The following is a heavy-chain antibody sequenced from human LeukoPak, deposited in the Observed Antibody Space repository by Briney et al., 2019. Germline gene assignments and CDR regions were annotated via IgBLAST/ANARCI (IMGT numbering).Heavy chain of an antibody. J-gene: IGHJ6*04. D-gene: IGHD3-3*01. Sequence: GASVKVSCKASGYTFTGYYMHWVRQAPGQGLEWMGWINPNSGGTNYAQKFQGRVTMTRDTSISTAYMELSRLRSDDTAVYYCARDPHQRFLEWLLPSGMDVWGKGTTVTVSS. V-gene: IGHV1-2*02. CDR2: INPNSGGT. CDR1: GYTFTGYY. CDR3: ARDPHQRFLEWLLPSGMDV.